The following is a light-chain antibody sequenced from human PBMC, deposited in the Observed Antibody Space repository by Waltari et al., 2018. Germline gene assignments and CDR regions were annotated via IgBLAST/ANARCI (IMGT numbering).Light chain of an antibody. CDR2: WAS. CDR1: QSVLYSSNNKNY. CDR3: QQYYSIPLT. V-gene: IGKV4-1*01. Sequence: DIVMTQSSDSLAVSLGERATINCKSSQSVLYSSNNKNYLAWYQQKPGHPPKLLISWASTRESGVPDRFTGSGSGTDFTLTISSLQAEDVAVYYCQQYYSIPLTFGGGTTVEIK. J-gene: IGKJ4*01.